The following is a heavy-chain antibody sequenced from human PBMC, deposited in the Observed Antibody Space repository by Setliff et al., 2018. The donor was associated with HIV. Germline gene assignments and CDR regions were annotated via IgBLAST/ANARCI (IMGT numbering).Heavy chain of an antibody. CDR3: ARDPVITMMVGPRFYFDY. D-gene: IGHD3-22*01. CDR1: GGSISSGSYY. Sequence: PSETLSLTCTVSGGSISSGSYYWSWIRQPAGKGLEWIGRIFSSGSTSYNPSLKSRVTMSVDTSKNQFSLRLSSVTAADTAVYYCARDPVITMMVGPRFYFDYWGQGIRVTVSS. V-gene: IGHV4-61*02. CDR2: IFSSGST. J-gene: IGHJ4*02.